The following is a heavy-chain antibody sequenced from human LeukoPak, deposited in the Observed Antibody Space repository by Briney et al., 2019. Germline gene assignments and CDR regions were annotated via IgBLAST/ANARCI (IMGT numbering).Heavy chain of an antibody. CDR2: VSGSGGYT. CDR1: GLTFSSYA. D-gene: IGHD5-24*01. Sequence: PGGSLRLSCAAFGLTFSSYAMSWGRQAPGKGLGWVSTVSGSGGYTYYADSVKGRFTISRDNSKNTLYLQMSSLRAEDTAIYYCAKVTDGYNFFDYWGQGTLVTVSS. J-gene: IGHJ4*02. CDR3: AKVTDGYNFFDY. V-gene: IGHV3-23*01.